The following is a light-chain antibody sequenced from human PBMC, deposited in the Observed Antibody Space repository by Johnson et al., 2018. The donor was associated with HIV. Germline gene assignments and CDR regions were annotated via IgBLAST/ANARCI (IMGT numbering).Light chain of an antibody. CDR3: GTWDTSLRVGV. Sequence: QSVLTQSPSVSAPPGQRVTISCSGSSSNIGSNTVNWYQQLPGTAPKLLIYRNNQRPSGVPDRFSGSKSGTSASLAISGLQAEDEADYYCGTWDTSLRVGVFGTGTKVTVL. CDR2: RNN. V-gene: IGLV1-44*01. CDR1: SSNIGSNT. J-gene: IGLJ1*01.